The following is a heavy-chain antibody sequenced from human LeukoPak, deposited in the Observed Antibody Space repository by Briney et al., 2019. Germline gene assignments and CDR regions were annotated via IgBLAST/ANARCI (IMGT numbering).Heavy chain of an antibody. J-gene: IGHJ3*02. CDR3: VRVGGASSILSAFDI. V-gene: IGHV4-59*01. D-gene: IGHD6-6*01. CDR1: GGSINSYY. Sequence: SETLSLTCTVSGGSINSYYWSWIRQPPGKGLEWIGYIYNSETINYNPSLTSRVTISLDTSKNQVSLKLTSVTAADTAVYYCVRVGGASSILSAFDIWGQGTMVTVSS. CDR2: IYNSETI.